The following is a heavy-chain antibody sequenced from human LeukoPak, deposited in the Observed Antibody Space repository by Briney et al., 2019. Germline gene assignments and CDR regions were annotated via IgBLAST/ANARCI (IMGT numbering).Heavy chain of an antibody. Sequence: PSETLSLTCTVSGGSISSGDYYWSWIRQPPGKGLEWIGYIYYSGSTYYNPSLKSRVTISVDTSKNQFSLKLSSVTAADTAVYYCARVAVDYYYYYMDVWGKGTTVTVSS. CDR3: ARVAVDYYYYYMDV. J-gene: IGHJ6*03. CDR1: GGSISSGDYY. V-gene: IGHV4-30-4*08. CDR2: IYYSGST.